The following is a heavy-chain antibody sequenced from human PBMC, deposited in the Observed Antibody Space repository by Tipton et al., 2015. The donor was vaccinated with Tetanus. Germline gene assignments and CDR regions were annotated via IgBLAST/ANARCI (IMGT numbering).Heavy chain of an antibody. J-gene: IGHJ5*02. V-gene: IGHV4-61*02. CDR2: IYTSGST. D-gene: IGHD2-21*01. Sequence: TLSLTCSVSGGSISGSSYYWSWIRQPAGKGLEWIGRIYTSGSTNYNPSLKSRVTMSVDTSKRQFSLKLNSVTAADTAVYYCARRGEARANWFDAWGQGTLVTVSS. CDR1: GGSISGSSYY. CDR3: ARRGEARANWFDA.